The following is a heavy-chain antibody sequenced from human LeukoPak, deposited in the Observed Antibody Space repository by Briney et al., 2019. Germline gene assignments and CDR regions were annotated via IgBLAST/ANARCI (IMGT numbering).Heavy chain of an antibody. Sequence: SETLSLTCTVSGGSISSGDYYWSWIRQPPGKGLEWIGYIYHSGSTYYNPSLKSRVTISVDRSKNQFSLKLSSVTAADTAVYYCARGDVDYYDSSGYCDYWGQGTLVTVSS. CDR1: GGSISSGDYY. V-gene: IGHV4-30-4*01. J-gene: IGHJ4*02. CDR2: IYHSGST. CDR3: ARGDVDYYDSSGYCDY. D-gene: IGHD3-22*01.